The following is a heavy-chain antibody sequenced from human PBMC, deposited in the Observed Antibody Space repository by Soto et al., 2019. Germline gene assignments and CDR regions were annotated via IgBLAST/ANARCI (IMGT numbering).Heavy chain of an antibody. J-gene: IGHJ6*02. D-gene: IGHD3-22*01. CDR2: IDPSDSYT. Sequence: VESLKISCKGSGYIFTSYWISCWLQMPGKGLEWMGRIDPSDSYTNYSPSFQGHVTISADKSISTAYLQWSSLKASDTAMYYCARQPMIAYGMDVWGQGTTVTVSS. CDR3: ARQPMIAYGMDV. V-gene: IGHV5-10-1*01. CDR1: GYIFTSYW.